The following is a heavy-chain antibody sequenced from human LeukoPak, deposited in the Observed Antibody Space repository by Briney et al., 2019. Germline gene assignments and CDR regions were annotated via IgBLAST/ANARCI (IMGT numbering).Heavy chain of an antibody. CDR3: ARGVAPDIVVVPVATRGLDY. J-gene: IGHJ4*02. CDR2: INHSGST. Sequence: SETLSLTCAVYGGSFSGYYWSWIRQPPGKGLEWIGEINHSGSTNYNPSLKSRVTISVDTSKNQFSLKLSSVTAADTAVYYCARGVAPDIVVVPVATRGLDYWGQGTLVTVSS. D-gene: IGHD2-2*01. CDR1: GGSFSGYY. V-gene: IGHV4-34*01.